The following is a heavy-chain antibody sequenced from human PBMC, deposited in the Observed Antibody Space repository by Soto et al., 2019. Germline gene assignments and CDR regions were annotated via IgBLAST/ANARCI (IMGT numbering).Heavy chain of an antibody. CDR1: GFTFSSYE. J-gene: IGHJ3*02. V-gene: IGHV3-48*03. D-gene: IGHD5-18*01. CDR2: ISSSGSTI. Sequence: PGGSLRLSCAASGFTFSSYEMNWVRQAPGKGLEWVSYISSSGSTIYYADSVKGRFTISRDNAKNSLCLQMNSLRAEDTAVYYCASCVETAMAVNDAFDIWGQGTMVTVSS. CDR3: ASCVETAMAVNDAFDI.